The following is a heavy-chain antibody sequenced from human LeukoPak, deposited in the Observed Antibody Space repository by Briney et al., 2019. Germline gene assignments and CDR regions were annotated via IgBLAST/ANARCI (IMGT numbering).Heavy chain of an antibody. Sequence: GRSLRLSCAASGFTFSSYAMHWVRQAPGKGLEWVAVISYDGSNKYYADSVKGRFTISRDNSKNTLYLQMNSLRAEDTAVYYCARDGYCSSTSCYTQCYYYYYYMDVWGKGTAVTVSS. J-gene: IGHJ6*03. CDR1: GFTFSSYA. V-gene: IGHV3-30*01. D-gene: IGHD2-2*02. CDR2: ISYDGSNK. CDR3: ARDGYCSSTSCYTQCYYYYYYMDV.